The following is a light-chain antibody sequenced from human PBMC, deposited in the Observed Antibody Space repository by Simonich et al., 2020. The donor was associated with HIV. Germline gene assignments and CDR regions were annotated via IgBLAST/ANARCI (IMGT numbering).Light chain of an antibody. Sequence: QSALTQPASVSGSPGQSITISCIGTSSDFGTYNYVSWYQPHPGKAPKLIIFNVTERPSGASIRCSGSKSGNTASLTISGLQAEDEADFYCSSYTSSSTWVFGGGTKVTVL. V-gene: IGLV2-14*03. J-gene: IGLJ3*02. CDR2: NVT. CDR1: SSDFGTYNY. CDR3: SSYTSSSTWV.